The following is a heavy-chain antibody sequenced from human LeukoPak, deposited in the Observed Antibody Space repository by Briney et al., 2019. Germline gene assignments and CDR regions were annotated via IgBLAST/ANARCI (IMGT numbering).Heavy chain of an antibody. J-gene: IGHJ4*02. CDR2: INHSGST. CDR1: GYSISSGYY. CDR3: ARVYNWNRRFDH. Sequence: SETLSLTCTVSGYSISSGYYWSWIRQPPGKGLEWIGEINHSGSTNYNPSLKSRVTISVDTSKNQFSLKLSSVTAADTAVYYCARVYNWNRRFDHWGQGTLVTVSS. V-gene: IGHV4-38-2*02. D-gene: IGHD1-20*01.